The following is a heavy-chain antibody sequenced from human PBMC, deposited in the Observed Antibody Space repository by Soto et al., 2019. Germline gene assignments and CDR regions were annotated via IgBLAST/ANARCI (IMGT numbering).Heavy chain of an antibody. J-gene: IGHJ6*02. D-gene: IGHD2-15*01. V-gene: IGHV3-21*01. Sequence: GGSLRLSCVASGFTFNSYSMNWVRQAPGKGLEWVSSISSANAYIYYADSVKGRFTISRDNARNSLYLQMNSLRAEDTAVYYCARIINLGLLVNVMDVGGQGTTVIGS. CDR2: ISSANAYI. CDR3: ARIINLGLLVNVMDV. CDR1: GFTFNSYS.